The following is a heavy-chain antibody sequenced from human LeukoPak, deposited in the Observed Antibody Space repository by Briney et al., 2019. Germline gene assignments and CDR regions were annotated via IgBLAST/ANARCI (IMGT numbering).Heavy chain of an antibody. CDR3: ARAGDDEFDP. V-gene: IGHV4-59*01. Sequence: SEKLSFTCTAAVGSSSSDNWSWLRPPPGEGLEWIGYIYYSGSTNHNPSLKSRGTISVDTSKNQFSRKLSSVTAADPAVYYCARAGDDEFDPWGQGTLVTVSS. D-gene: IGHD2-21*01. J-gene: IGHJ5*02. CDR2: IYYSGST. CDR1: VGSSSSDN.